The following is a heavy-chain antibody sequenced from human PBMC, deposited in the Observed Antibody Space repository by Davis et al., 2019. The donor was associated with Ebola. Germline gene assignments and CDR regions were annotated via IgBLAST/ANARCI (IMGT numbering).Heavy chain of an antibody. CDR1: GFTFDDYA. CDR2: IKQDGSEK. Sequence: GESLKISCAASGFTFDDYAMHWVRQAPGKGLEWVANIKQDGSEKYYVDSVKGRFTISRDNAKNSLYLQMNSLRAEDTAVYYCARECRPLRYCSGGSCPPWGYYGMDVWGQGTTVTVSS. CDR3: ARECRPLRYCSGGSCPPWGYYGMDV. D-gene: IGHD2-15*01. V-gene: IGHV3-7*01. J-gene: IGHJ6*02.